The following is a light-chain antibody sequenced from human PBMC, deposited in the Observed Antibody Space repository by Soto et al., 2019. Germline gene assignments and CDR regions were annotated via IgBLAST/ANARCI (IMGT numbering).Light chain of an antibody. CDR2: GAS. V-gene: IGKV3-20*01. Sequence: DIVLTQSPGSLSLSPGERATLSCRASQSVDSSFFAWYQQKPGQAPRLLIYGASKSATGTPDRFSGSGSGKDFTLTITRLEPEDFAVYYCQQYVSSVTFGQGTKVEIK. J-gene: IGKJ1*01. CDR3: QQYVSSVT. CDR1: QSVDSSF.